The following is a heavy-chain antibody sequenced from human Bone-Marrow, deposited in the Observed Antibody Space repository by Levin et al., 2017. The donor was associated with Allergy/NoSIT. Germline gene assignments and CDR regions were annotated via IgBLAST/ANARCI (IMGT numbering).Heavy chain of an antibody. CDR3: ARDVSVVVVAATEGYFDY. CDR2: IWYDGSNK. Sequence: GGSLRLSCAASGFTFSSYGMHWVRQAPGKGLEWVAVIWYDGSNKYYADSVKGRFTISRDNSKNTLYLQMNSLRAEDTAVYYCARDVSVVVVAATEGYFDYWGQGTLVTVSS. V-gene: IGHV3-33*01. J-gene: IGHJ4*02. D-gene: IGHD2-15*01. CDR1: GFTFSSYG.